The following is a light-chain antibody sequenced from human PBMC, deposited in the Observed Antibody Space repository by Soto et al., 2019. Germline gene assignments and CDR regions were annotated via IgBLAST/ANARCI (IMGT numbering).Light chain of an antibody. J-gene: IGKJ1*01. V-gene: IGKV1-5*03. Sequence: DIQLTQSPSTLAASVGDRVTITCRASQSVGASLAWYQQRPGIAPKLLIYRASNLEGGVPSRFSGAGSGTEFSLIITGLQPEDFATYYCPQYHTAFQWTLGQGT. CDR2: RAS. CDR3: PQYHTAFQWT. CDR1: QSVGAS.